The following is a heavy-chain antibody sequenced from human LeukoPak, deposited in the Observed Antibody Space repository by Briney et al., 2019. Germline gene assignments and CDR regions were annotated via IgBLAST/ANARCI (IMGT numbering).Heavy chain of an antibody. Sequence: SETLSLTCTVSGGSISGYYWSWIRQPPGKGLEWIGEINHSGSTNYDPSLKSRVTISVDTSKNQFSLKLSSVTAADTAVYYCARVRSADYYDSSGYYSLDYWGQGTLVTVSS. CDR2: INHSGST. J-gene: IGHJ4*02. CDR1: GGSISGYY. V-gene: IGHV4-34*01. D-gene: IGHD3-22*01. CDR3: ARVRSADYYDSSGYYSLDY.